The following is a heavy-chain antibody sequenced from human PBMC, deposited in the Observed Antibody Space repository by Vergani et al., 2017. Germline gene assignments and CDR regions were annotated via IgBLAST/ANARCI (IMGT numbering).Heavy chain of an antibody. CDR3: TTDWAPRIAEVRGAFWPHYFGMDV. J-gene: IGHJ6*04. V-gene: IGHV3-15*01. CDR2: IKSKNDGGTT. Sequence: DVQLVESGGGLVKPGGSLRLSCAASGLIFSNTWMSWVRQTPGKGLEWVGRIKSKNDGGTTDYAAPVKGRFTISRDDSKNTVYLQMISLKTEDTAVYYCTTDWAPRIAEVRGAFWPHYFGMDVWGKGTTVTVSS. D-gene: IGHD3-10*01. CDR1: GLIFSNTW.